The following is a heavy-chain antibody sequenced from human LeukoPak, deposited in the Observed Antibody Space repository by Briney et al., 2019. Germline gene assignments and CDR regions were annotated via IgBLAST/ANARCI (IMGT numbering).Heavy chain of an antibody. J-gene: IGHJ4*02. CDR3: AETELGYCTVTGCPLES. CDR2: IYYDGYP. V-gene: IGHV4-59*01. D-gene: IGHD2-8*02. Sequence: NASETLSLTCNVSGASLSSYFWSWIRQPPGKGLEWIGYIYYDGYPNYSPSLRSRITISVEKSKTQFSLNLRSVTAADTALYFCAETELGYCTVTGCPLESWGQGTLVTVSP. CDR1: GASLSSYF.